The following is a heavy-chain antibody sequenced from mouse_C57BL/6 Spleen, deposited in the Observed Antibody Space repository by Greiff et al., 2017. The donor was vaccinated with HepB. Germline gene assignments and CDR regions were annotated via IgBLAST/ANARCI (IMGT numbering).Heavy chain of an antibody. CDR2: IDPSDSYT. CDR1: GYTFTSYW. Sequence: QVQLQQPGAELVKPGASVKLSCKASGYTFTSYWMQWVKQRPGQGLEWIGEIDPSDSYTNYNQKFKGKATLTVDTSSSTAYMQLSSLTSEDSAVYYCATITTGAMDYWGQGTSVTVSS. D-gene: IGHD1-2*01. V-gene: IGHV1-50*01. J-gene: IGHJ4*01. CDR3: ATITTGAMDY.